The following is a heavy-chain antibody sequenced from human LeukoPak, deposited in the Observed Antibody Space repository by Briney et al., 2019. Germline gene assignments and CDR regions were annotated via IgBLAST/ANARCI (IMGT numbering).Heavy chain of an antibody. Sequence: SETLSLTCTVSGGSISSTNYYWGWIRQPPGKGLEWIGSIYYSGSTYYNPSLKSRLTISLDTSKNQFSLRLSSVTAADTAFYYCTRRYNWNDRWDWGQGTLVTVSP. CDR2: IYYSGST. CDR3: TRRYNWNDRWD. CDR1: GGSISSTNYY. D-gene: IGHD1-1*01. V-gene: IGHV4-39*07. J-gene: IGHJ4*02.